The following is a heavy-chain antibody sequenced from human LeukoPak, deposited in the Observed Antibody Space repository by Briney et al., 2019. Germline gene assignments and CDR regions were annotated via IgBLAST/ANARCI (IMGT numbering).Heavy chain of an antibody. D-gene: IGHD6-13*01. CDR1: GYSISSGYQ. V-gene: IGHV4-38-2*01. CDR3: ARKGRSSSFDY. J-gene: IGHJ4*02. Sequence: SETLSLTCAVSGYSISSGYQWAWIRPPPGKGLEWLGSIHYSGTTYYKASLKSRITISVDTSQNQFSLKLTSVTAADTAVYYCARKGRSSSFDYWGQGTLITVSS. CDR2: IHYSGTT.